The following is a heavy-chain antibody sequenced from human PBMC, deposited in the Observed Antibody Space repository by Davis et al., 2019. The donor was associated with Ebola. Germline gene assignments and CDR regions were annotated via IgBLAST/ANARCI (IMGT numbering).Heavy chain of an antibody. CDR1: GFTFSSYA. Sequence: GESLKISCAASGFTFSSYAMHWVRQAPGKGLEWVAFIPHDGTNKYYADSVKGRFTISRDNSKNTLSLQMNSLRIEDTALYYCARVPAAAGRGDNWLDPWGQGTLVTVSS. V-gene: IGHV3-30*04. J-gene: IGHJ5*02. D-gene: IGHD6-13*01. CDR2: IPHDGTNK. CDR3: ARVPAAAGRGDNWLDP.